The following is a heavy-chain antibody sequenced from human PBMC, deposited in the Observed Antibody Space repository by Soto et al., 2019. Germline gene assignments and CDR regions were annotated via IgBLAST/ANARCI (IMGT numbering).Heavy chain of an antibody. D-gene: IGHD1-20*01. CDR2: IFYSGST. J-gene: IGHJ5*02. V-gene: IGHV4-59*01. CDR3: ARDGATEGIT. CDR1: GGSISSYY. Sequence: QVQLQESGPGLVKPSETLSLTCTVSGGSISSYYWSWIRQPPGKGLEWIGYIFYSGSTNYNPSLKSRVTISVDTSKNQFSLRLSSGTAADTAVYYCARDGATEGITWGQGTLVTVSS.